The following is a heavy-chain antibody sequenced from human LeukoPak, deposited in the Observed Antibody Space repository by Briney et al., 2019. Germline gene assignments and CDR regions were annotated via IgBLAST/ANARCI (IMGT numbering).Heavy chain of an antibody. CDR1: GLTFSNYG. D-gene: IGHD3-9*01. Sequence: GGSLRLSCAAAGLTFSNYGMHWVRQAPGKGLQWVAYIRYDGRNKYSADSVKGRFTIYRDNSKSTLYLQMNSLRPEDTAVYYCAKGGSNDWSFDNWGQGTLVTVSS. CDR3: AKGGSNDWSFDN. V-gene: IGHV3-30*02. CDR2: IRYDGRNK. J-gene: IGHJ4*02.